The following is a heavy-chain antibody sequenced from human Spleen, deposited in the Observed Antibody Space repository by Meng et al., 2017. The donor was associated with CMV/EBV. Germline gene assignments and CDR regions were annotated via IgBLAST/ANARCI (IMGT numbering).Heavy chain of an antibody. CDR3: ARHGWTGTTSIDY. CDR2: ISYSGST. CDR1: GGSVSSRSYY. D-gene: IGHD1-1*01. Sequence: VSGGSVSSRSYYWGWIRQPPGKGLEWIGSISYSGSTYYNPSLKSRVTIFVDTSKNQFSLRLTSVTAADTAVYYCARHGWTGTTSIDYWGQGTLVTVSS. V-gene: IGHV4-39*01. J-gene: IGHJ4*02.